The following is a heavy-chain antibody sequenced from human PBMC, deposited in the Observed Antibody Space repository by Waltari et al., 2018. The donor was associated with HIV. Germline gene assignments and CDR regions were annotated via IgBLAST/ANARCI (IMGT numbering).Heavy chain of an antibody. CDR3: TTGLDNYYDY. V-gene: IGHV3-15*01. Sequence: EVQLVESGGGLVKPGGSVRLSCAASGVIFSNAWMSWVRQAPGKGLEWVGRIKIKSAGGSVDHAAPVKGRFTISRDDSKNTLYLQLNSLKTEDTALYYCTTGLDNYYDYWGLGTLVTVSS. CDR1: GVIFSNAW. CDR2: IKIKSAGGSV. J-gene: IGHJ4*02.